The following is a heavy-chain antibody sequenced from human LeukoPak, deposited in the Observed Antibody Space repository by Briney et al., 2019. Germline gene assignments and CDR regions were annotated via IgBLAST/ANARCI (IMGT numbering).Heavy chain of an antibody. CDR1: GFTFSTYW. CDR2: ISYTGGST. J-gene: IGHJ4*02. CDR3: AKDSQSHAWSQFDY. Sequence: GGSLRLSCAASGFTFSTYWMSWVRQAPGKGLEWVSTISYTGGSTYYADSVKGRFTISRDNSKNTLYLQMNSLRAEDTAVFYCAKDSQSHAWSQFDYWGQGALVTVSS. D-gene: IGHD2-15*01. V-gene: IGHV3-23*01.